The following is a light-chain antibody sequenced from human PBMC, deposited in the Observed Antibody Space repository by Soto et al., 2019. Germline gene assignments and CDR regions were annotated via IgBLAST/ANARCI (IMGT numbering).Light chain of an antibody. CDR1: QDVSSN. V-gene: IGKV3-15*01. CDR3: QQYHDWPLT. J-gene: IGKJ4*01. Sequence: EILMTQSPATLSLSPGEGVTLSCRAAQDVSSNLAWYQQKPGQAPRLLIYGASTRATGIPARFSVSGSGTDFTLTISSLQSEDFAVYYCQQYHDWPLTFGGGTKVDIK. CDR2: GAS.